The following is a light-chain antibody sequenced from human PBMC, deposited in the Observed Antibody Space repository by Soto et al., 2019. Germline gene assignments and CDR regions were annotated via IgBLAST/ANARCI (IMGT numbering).Light chain of an antibody. CDR1: QSVSSSY. CDR2: GAS. CDR3: QQYGSSSYT. J-gene: IGKJ2*01. V-gene: IGKV3-20*01. Sequence: IVLTQSPGTLSLSPGERATLSCRASQSVSSSYLAWYQQKPGQAPRLLIYGASSMATGIPDRFSGSESGTDFTLTISTLEPEDFAEYYCQQYGSSSYTFGQGTKLEIK.